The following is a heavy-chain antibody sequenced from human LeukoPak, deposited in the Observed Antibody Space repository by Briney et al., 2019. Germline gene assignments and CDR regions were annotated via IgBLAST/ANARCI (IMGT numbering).Heavy chain of an antibody. CDR2: ISGGGTT. Sequence: GGTLRLSCAASGFIVSSNYMSWVRQAPGKGLEWVSVISGGGTTYYTDSVKGRFTISRDNSKNTLYLQMNSLRAEDTAVYYCAKPSTGTTPDDYWGQGTLVTVSS. V-gene: IGHV3-53*05. CDR3: AKPSTGTTPDDY. J-gene: IGHJ4*02. D-gene: IGHD1-1*01. CDR1: GFIVSSNY.